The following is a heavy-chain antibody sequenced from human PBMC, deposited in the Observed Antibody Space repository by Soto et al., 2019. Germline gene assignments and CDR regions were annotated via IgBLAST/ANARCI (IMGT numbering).Heavy chain of an antibody. CDR2: ISTSTGNT. V-gene: IGHV1-18*04. J-gene: IGHJ4*02. CDR1: GYTFTTFG. CDR3: ARSPRVIVTAKGTLDF. Sequence: QVQLVQSGGEVKKPGASVKVSCKASGYTFTTFGITWVRQVPGQGLERLGWISTSTGNTNYAQNLQGRVTLTTDTSTRTAYMELRSLTSDDTAVYYCARSPRVIVTAKGTLDFWGQGTLITVSS. D-gene: IGHD2-21*02.